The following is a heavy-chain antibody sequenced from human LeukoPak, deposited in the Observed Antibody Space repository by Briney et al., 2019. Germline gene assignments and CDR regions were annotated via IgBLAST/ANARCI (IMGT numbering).Heavy chain of an antibody. D-gene: IGHD5-18*01. CDR1: GGSFSGYY. CDR3: ARYTADLEYYFDY. Sequence: SETLSLTCAVYGGSFSGYYWSWIRQPPGKGLEWIGEINHSGSTNYNPSLKSRVTISVDTSKNQFSLKLSSVTAADTAVYYCARYTADLEYYFDYWGQGTLVTVSS. J-gene: IGHJ4*02. CDR2: INHSGST. V-gene: IGHV4-34*01.